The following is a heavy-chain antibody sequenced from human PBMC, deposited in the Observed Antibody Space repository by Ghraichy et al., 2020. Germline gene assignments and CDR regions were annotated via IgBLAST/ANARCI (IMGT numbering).Heavy chain of an antibody. CDR2: IYYSGST. CDR3: VRGEQRFNYGMDV. J-gene: IGHJ6*02. CDR1: GGSVSSGSYY. Sequence: SQTLSLTCTVSGGSVSSGSYYWSWIRQPPGKGLEWIGYIYYSGSTKYNPSLKSRVTISVDTSKNQFSLKLNSVTAADTAVYYCVRGEQRFNYGMDVWGQGTTVAVSS. V-gene: IGHV4-61*01. D-gene: IGHD6-25*01.